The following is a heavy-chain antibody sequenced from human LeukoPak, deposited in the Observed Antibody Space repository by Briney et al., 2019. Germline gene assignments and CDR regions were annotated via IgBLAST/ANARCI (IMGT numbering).Heavy chain of an antibody. Sequence: GRSLRLSCAASGFTFSSYATHWVRQAPGKGLEWVAVISYDGSNKYYADSVKGRFTISRDNSKNTLYLQMNSLRAEDTAVYYCASPIAAAGTSLLFWGQGTLVTVSS. D-gene: IGHD6-13*01. CDR3: ASPIAAAGTSLLF. J-gene: IGHJ4*02. CDR2: ISYDGSNK. CDR1: GFTFSSYA. V-gene: IGHV3-30-3*01.